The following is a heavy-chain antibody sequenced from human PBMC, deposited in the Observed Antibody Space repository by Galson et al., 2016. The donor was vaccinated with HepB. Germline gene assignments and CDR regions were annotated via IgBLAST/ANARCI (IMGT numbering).Heavy chain of an antibody. CDR1: GGSISSTTSW. J-gene: IGHJ3*02. V-gene: IGHV4-4*02. CDR2: IYHSGDT. Sequence: SETLSLTCTVSGGSISSTTSWWSWVRQSPGQGLEWIGEIYHSGDTNYNPSLKSRATISVDTSRNQFSLSLRSVTAADTAVYYCARDCTGGTCKFAGYDAFDIWGQGTTVTVSS. CDR3: ARDCTGGTCKFAGYDAFDI. D-gene: IGHD2-8*02.